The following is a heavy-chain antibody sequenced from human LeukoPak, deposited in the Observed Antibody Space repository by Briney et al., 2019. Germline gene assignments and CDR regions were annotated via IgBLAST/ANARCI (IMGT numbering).Heavy chain of an antibody. CDR2: IYYSGST. J-gene: IGHJ6*02. V-gene: IGHV4-59*01. Sequence: SETLSLTCAVYGGSFSGYYWSWIRQPPGKGLEWIGYIYYSGSTNYNPSLKSRVTISVDTSKNQFSLKLSSVTAADTAVYYCARWKVLRFLSYGMDVWGQGTTVTVSS. CDR1: GGSFSGYY. D-gene: IGHD3-3*01. CDR3: ARWKVLRFLSYGMDV.